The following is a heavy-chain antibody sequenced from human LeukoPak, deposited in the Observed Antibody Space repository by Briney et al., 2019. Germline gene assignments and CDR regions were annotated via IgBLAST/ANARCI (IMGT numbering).Heavy chain of an antibody. CDR3: ARGLIAAAGTLDY. D-gene: IGHD6-13*01. CDR2: IYYSGST. Sequence: SETLSLTCTVSGGSISSHYRSWIRQPPGKGLEWIGYIYYSGSTNYNPSLKSRVTISVDTSKNQFSLKLSSVTAADTAVYYCARGLIAAAGTLDYWGQGTLVTVSS. J-gene: IGHJ4*02. V-gene: IGHV4-59*11. CDR1: GGSISSHY.